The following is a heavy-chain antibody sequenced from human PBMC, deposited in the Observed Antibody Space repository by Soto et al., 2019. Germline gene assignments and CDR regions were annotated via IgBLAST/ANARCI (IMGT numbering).Heavy chain of an antibody. J-gene: IGHJ4*02. V-gene: IGHV3-15*01. Sequence: EVQLVESGGGLVKPGGSLRLSCAASGFTFSNAWMSWVRQAPGKGLEWVGRIKSKTDGGTTDYAAPVKGRLTSSRDDSXXXXXXXXXXXXXXXXXXXXXXXXXXXXXXXGYQNWGQGTLVTVSS. CDR3: XXXXXXXXXXGYQN. CDR1: GFTFSNAW. CDR2: IKSKTDGGTT. D-gene: IGHD5-18*01.